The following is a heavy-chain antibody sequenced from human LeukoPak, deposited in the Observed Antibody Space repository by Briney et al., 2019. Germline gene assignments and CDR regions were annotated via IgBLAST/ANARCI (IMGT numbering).Heavy chain of an antibody. CDR3: AKVFSGYDETLDY. J-gene: IGHJ4*02. Sequence: GGSLRFSCAASGFTFSSYGMHWVRQAPGKGLEWVAFIRYDGSNKYYADSVKGRFTISRDNSKNTLYLQMNSLRAEDTAVYYCAKVFSGYDETLDYWGQGTLVTVSS. CDR1: GFTFSSYG. D-gene: IGHD5-12*01. V-gene: IGHV3-30*02. CDR2: IRYDGSNK.